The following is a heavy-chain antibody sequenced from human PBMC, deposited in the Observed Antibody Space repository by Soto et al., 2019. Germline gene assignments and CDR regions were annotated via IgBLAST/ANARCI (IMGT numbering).Heavy chain of an antibody. CDR3: ARDAPTMVRGVMAAFDI. CDR2: IYHSGST. D-gene: IGHD3-10*01. CDR1: GYSISSGYY. Sequence: PSETLSLTCSVSGYSISSGYYWGWIRQPPGKGLEWIGTIYHSGSTYYSSSLKSRVTISLDTPKNQFSLKMRSLTAADTAVYFCARDAPTMVRGVMAAFDIWGQGTMVTVS. V-gene: IGHV4-38-2*02. J-gene: IGHJ3*02.